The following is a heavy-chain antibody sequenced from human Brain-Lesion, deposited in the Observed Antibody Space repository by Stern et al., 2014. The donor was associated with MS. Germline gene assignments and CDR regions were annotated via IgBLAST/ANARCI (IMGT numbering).Heavy chain of an antibody. CDR2: IYYRGTT. Sequence: VQLEESGPGLVKPSETLSLTCSVSGGSISRSTYYWGWIRQPPGKGLEWIGSIYYRGTTYYNPSLKSRVTIDTSTNQFSLRRTSGTAADTAVYYCARHDGWLPHYWSQGTLVTVSS. CDR1: GGSISRSTYY. V-gene: IGHV4-39*01. CDR3: ARHDGWLPHY. J-gene: IGHJ4*02. D-gene: IGHD5-12*01.